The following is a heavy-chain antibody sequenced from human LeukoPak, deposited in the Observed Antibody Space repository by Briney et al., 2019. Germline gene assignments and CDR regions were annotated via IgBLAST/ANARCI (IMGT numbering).Heavy chain of an antibody. CDR1: GGPVSSGSYY. CDR2: IYYSGST. Sequence: SETLSLTCTVSGGPVSSGSYYWSWIRQPPGKGLEWIGYIYYSGSTNYNPSLKSRVTISVDTSKNQFSLKLSSVTAADTAVYYCARGEYCSSTSCLFFDYWGQGTLVTVSS. D-gene: IGHD2-2*01. CDR3: ARGEYCSSTSCLFFDY. V-gene: IGHV4-61*01. J-gene: IGHJ4*02.